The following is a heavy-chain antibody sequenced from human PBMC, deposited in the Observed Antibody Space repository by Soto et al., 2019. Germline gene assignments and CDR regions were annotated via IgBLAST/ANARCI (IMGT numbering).Heavy chain of an antibody. Sequence: ASVKVSFKASGNTFTSYDINWVRQATGHGLEWVGWINPNSGNIGYAQKFQGRVTMTRDTAIRTAYMEVSRLRSDDTAVYYCARGRASGSYYLLDYWGQGTLVTVSS. CDR1: GNTFTSYD. CDR3: ARGRASGSYYLLDY. J-gene: IGHJ4*02. V-gene: IGHV1-8*01. CDR2: INPNSGNI. D-gene: IGHD3-10*01.